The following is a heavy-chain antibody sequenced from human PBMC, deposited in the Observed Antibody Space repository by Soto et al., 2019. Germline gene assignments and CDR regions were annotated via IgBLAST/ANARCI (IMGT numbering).Heavy chain of an antibody. V-gene: IGHV3-7*05. D-gene: IGHD6-13*01. CDR1: GFTLSAYW. Sequence: EVQLEESGGDLVQPGGSLRLSCAASGFTLSAYWMTWVRQAPGKGLEWVANINRDGSKKSYLDSVRGRFTISRDNVGNSLYLQMDSLIADDTALYYCARDVSPGSSSLYLDAFDIWGQGTNGHRLF. CDR2: INRDGSKK. CDR3: ARDVSPGSSSLYLDAFDI. J-gene: IGHJ3*02.